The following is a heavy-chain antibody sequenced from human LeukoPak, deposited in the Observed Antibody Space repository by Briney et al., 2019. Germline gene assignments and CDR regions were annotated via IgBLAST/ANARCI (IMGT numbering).Heavy chain of an antibody. CDR2: IYYSGST. CDR3: ARGSYPMYYYYYYMDV. Sequence: PSQTLSLTCTVSGGSISSGSYYWSWIRQPAGKGLEWIGYIYYSGSTNYNPSLKSRVTISVDTSKNQFSLKLSSVTAADTAVYYCARGSYPMYYYYYYMDVWGKGTTVTVSS. CDR1: GGSISSGSYY. V-gene: IGHV4-61*10. J-gene: IGHJ6*03.